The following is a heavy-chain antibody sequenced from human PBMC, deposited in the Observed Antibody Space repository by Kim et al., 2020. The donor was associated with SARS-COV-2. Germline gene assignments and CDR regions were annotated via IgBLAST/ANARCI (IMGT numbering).Heavy chain of an antibody. J-gene: IGHJ4*01. CDR1: GADSGFIVGSYW. Sequence: GGSLRLSCAASGADSGFIVGSYWMTWVRQVPGKGLEWVANIKQDGSQKYYVDSVKGRFTISRDDAKNSVYLQMNSLRADDTAVFYCVTHPPGSLQRFDD. D-gene: IGHD2-15*01. V-gene: IGHV3-7*03. CDR3: VTHPPGSLQRFDD. CDR2: IKQDGSQK.